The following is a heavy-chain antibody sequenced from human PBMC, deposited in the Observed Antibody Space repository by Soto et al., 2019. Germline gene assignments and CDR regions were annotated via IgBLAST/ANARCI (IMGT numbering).Heavy chain of an antibody. CDR3: TRDASRDSSARGWFDP. V-gene: IGHV3-21*01. CDR2: ISSNSAYI. Sequence: RRLSCAASGFTFSSYAMSWVRQAPGKGLEWVSTISSNSAYIYYTDALRGRFTISRDNAKNSLHLQMNSLRAEDTAVYYCTRDASRDSSARGWFDPWGPGTLVTVSS. CDR1: GFTFSSYA. D-gene: IGHD6-13*01. J-gene: IGHJ5*02.